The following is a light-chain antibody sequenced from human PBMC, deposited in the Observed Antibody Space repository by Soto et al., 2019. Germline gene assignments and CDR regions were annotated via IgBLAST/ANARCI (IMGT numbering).Light chain of an antibody. CDR3: QQSHSAWT. CDR2: GAS. Sequence: IQMTQSPSSLSASVGDRVTLTCRASQSISSFLNWYQQKPGKSPKVLIYGASSLQTGVPSRFSGSGSGTDFTLTISSLQPEDSATYYCQQSHSAWTFGQGTKVE. V-gene: IGKV1-39*01. CDR1: QSISSF. J-gene: IGKJ1*01.